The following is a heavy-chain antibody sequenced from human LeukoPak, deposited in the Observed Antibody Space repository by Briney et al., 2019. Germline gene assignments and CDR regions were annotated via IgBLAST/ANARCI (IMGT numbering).Heavy chain of an antibody. CDR1: GGTFSSYA. D-gene: IGHD5-24*01. CDR3: ARGGDGYKFDF. V-gene: IGHV1-69*04. Sequence: SVKVSCKASGGTFSSYAISWVRQAPGQGLEWMGRIIPIFGIANYAQKFQGRVTITADKSTSTAYMELSSLRSEDTAVYYCARGGDGYKFDFWGHGTLVTVSS. J-gene: IGHJ4*01. CDR2: IIPIFGIA.